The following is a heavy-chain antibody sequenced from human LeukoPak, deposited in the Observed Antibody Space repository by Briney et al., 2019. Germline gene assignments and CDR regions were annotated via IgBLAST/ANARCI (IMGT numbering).Heavy chain of an antibody. CDR1: GFTFSSYG. CDR3: AKYYYDFWSGYAQDYYYYYMDV. J-gene: IGHJ6*03. V-gene: IGHV3-23*01. Sequence: PGGSLRLSCAASGFTFSSYGMSWVRQAPGKGLEWVSAISGSGGSTYYADSVKGRFTISRDNSKNTLYLQMNSLRAEDTAVYYCAKYYYDFWSGYAQDYYYYYMDVWGKGTTVTVSS. CDR2: ISGSGGST. D-gene: IGHD3-3*01.